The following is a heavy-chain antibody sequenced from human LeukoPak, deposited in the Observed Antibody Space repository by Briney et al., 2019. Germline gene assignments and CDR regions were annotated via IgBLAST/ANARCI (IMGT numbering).Heavy chain of an antibody. Sequence: ASVKVSCKASGYTFTGYYMHWVRQAPGQGLEWVGWINPNSGGTNYAQKFQGRVTMTRDTSISTAYMELSRLRSDDTAVYYCARRTTEEYYDFWSGYSAGDYFDYWGQGTLVTVSS. CDR3: ARRTTEEYYDFWSGYSAGDYFDY. D-gene: IGHD3-3*01. J-gene: IGHJ4*02. CDR2: INPNSGGT. V-gene: IGHV1-2*02. CDR1: GYTFTGYY.